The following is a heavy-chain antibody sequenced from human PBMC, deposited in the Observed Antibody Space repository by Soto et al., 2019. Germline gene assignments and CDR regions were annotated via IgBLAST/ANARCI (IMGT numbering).Heavy chain of an antibody. Sequence: QVQLVESGGGVVQPGKSLRLSCAASGFSLSNYAMHWVRQAPGKGLEWVALISSDVSFIYYAESLKGRFTISRDNSKNTVYLHMDSLRPEDTAVYFCAQDPREITRRYGAYFQLWGQGTLVTVSS. CDR1: GFSLSNYA. D-gene: IGHD2-2*01. V-gene: IGHV3-30*18. CDR2: ISSDVSFI. CDR3: AQDPREITRRYGAYFQL. J-gene: IGHJ1*01.